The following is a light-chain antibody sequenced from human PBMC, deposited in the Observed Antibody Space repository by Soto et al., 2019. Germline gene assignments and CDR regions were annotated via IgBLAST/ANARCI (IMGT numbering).Light chain of an antibody. CDR1: QSVGSS. CDR2: DAS. J-gene: IGKJ4*01. V-gene: IGKV3-11*01. CDR3: QQRSYLFT. Sequence: EIVLTQSPATLSVSPGERATLSCRVSQSVGSSLAWYQQKPGQAPRLLIYDASNRATGIPARFSGSGSGTDFTLTISSLEPEDFAVYYCQQRSYLFTFGGGTKVEIK.